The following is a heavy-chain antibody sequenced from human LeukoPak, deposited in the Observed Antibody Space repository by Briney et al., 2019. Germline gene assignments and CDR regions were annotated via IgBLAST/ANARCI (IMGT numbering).Heavy chain of an antibody. CDR2: IYYSGST. D-gene: IGHD3/OR15-3a*01. J-gene: IGHJ2*01. CDR3: ARGDSGWYFDL. Sequence: TLSLTCAVYGGSFSGYYWSWIRQPPGKGLEWIGYIYYSGSTYYNPSLKSRVTISVDTSKNQFSLKLSSVTAADTAVYYCARGDSGWYFDLWGRGTLVTVSS. V-gene: IGHV4-34*09. CDR1: GGSFSGYY.